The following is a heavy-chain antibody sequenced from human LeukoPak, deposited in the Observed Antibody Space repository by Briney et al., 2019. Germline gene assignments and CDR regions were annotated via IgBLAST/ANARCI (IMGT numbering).Heavy chain of an antibody. V-gene: IGHV3-74*01. CDR3: AREGPYDAFDI. Sequence: GVLRLSCAASGFTFSSYAMSWVRQAPGKGLVWVSRINSDGTSTSYADSVKGRFTVSRDNAKNTLFLQMNSLRAEDTAVYCCAREGPYDAFDIWGQGTMVTVSS. J-gene: IGHJ3*02. CDR2: INSDGTST. CDR1: GFTFSSYA.